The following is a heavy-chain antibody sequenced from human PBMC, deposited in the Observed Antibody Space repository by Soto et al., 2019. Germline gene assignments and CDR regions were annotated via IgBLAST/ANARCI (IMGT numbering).Heavy chain of an antibody. V-gene: IGHV3-30-3*01. CDR1: GFTFSSYA. CDR2: ISYDGSNK. CDR3: ARDRGYSYGYNWYFDL. J-gene: IGHJ2*01. Sequence: QVQLVESGGGVVQPGRSLRLSCAASGFTFSSYAMHWVRQAPGKGLEWVAVISYDGSNKYYADSVKGRFTISRDNSKNKLYLQMNSLRAEDTAVYYCARDRGYSYGYNWYFDLWGRGTLVTVSS. D-gene: IGHD5-18*01.